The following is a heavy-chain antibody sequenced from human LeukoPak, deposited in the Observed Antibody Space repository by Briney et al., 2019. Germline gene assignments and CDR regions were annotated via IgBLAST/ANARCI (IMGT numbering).Heavy chain of an antibody. Sequence: SQTLSLTCTVSGGSISSGSYYWRWIRQPAGKGLEWIGRIYTSGSTNYNPSLKSRVTISVDTSKNQFSLKRSSVTAADTAVYYCARDQTVYCSSTSCPPLWFDYWGQGTLVTVSS. D-gene: IGHD2-2*01. CDR3: ARDQTVYCSSTSCPPLWFDY. CDR1: GGSISSGSYY. CDR2: IYTSGST. V-gene: IGHV4-61*02. J-gene: IGHJ4*02.